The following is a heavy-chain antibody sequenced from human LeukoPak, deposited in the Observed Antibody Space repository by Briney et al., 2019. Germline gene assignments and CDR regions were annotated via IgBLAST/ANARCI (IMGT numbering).Heavy chain of an antibody. Sequence: SKTLSLTCAVYGGSFSGYYWSWIRQPPGKGLEWIGEINHSGSTNYNPSLKSRVTISVDTSKNQFSLKLSSVTAADTAVYYCARAPPLAYCGGDCYFGAWGQGTLVTVSS. CDR1: GGSFSGYY. D-gene: IGHD2-21*02. V-gene: IGHV4-34*01. CDR3: ARAPPLAYCGGDCYFGA. CDR2: INHSGST. J-gene: IGHJ5*02.